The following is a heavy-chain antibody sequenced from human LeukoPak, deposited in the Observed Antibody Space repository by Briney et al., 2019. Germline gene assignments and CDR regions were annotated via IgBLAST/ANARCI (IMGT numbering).Heavy chain of an antibody. CDR1: GGSFSGYY. Sequence: PSETLSLTCAVYGGSFSGYYWSWVRQPPGKGLEWIGEINHSGSTNYNPSLRSRVTISVDTSKNQFSLKLSSVTAADTAVYYCARVPYDSSGYYYDYYYYYYMDVWGKGTTVTVSS. CDR3: ARVPYDSSGYYYDYYYYYYMDV. CDR2: INHSGST. J-gene: IGHJ6*03. V-gene: IGHV4-34*01. D-gene: IGHD3-22*01.